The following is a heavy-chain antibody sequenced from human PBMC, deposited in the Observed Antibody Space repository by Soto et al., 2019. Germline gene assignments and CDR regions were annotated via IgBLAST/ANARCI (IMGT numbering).Heavy chain of an antibody. CDR2: IDTYSGNT. CDR1: GYTFTSYD. V-gene: IGHV1-18*01. D-gene: IGHD3-22*01. CDR3: ARAHYYDTLGSDFDY. Sequence: GASVKVSCKASGYTFTSYDINWVRQAPGQGLEWMGWIDTYSGNTNYAQKFQGRVTMTTDTSTSTVYMELRGLRSDDAAVYYCARAHYYDTLGSDFDYWGQGTPVTVSS. J-gene: IGHJ4*02.